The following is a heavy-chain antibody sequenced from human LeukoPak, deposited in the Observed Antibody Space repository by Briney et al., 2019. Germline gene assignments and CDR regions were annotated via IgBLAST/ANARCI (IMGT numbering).Heavy chain of an antibody. CDR3: ARATDYGDYRWDH. Sequence: PSETLSLTCTVSGYSISSGYYWGWIRQPPGKGLEWIGYIYYSGSTNYNPSLKSRVTISVDTSKNQFSLKLSSVTAADTAVYYCARATDYGDYRWDHWGQGTLVTVSS. CDR2: IYYSGST. V-gene: IGHV4-61*01. CDR1: GYSISSGYY. D-gene: IGHD4-17*01. J-gene: IGHJ4*02.